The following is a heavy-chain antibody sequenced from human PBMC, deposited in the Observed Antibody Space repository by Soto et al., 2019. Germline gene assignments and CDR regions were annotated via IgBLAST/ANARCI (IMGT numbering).Heavy chain of an antibody. Sequence: QVQLVESGGGVVQPGRSLRLSCAAPGFTFNNYGLHWVRQAPGKGLEWVAVIWNDGSNSYYANSVKGRFTISRDNSKNTLYLQMSSLRADDTAVYYCARRQISPPTRGAATARGAMDVWDQGTTVTVSS. CDR1: GFTFNNYG. J-gene: IGHJ6*02. CDR2: IWNDGSNS. CDR3: ARRQISPPTRGAATARGAMDV. V-gene: IGHV3-33*01. D-gene: IGHD6-13*01.